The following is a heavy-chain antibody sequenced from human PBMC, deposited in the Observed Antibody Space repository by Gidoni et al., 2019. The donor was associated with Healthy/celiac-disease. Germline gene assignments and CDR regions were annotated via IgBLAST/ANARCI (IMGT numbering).Heavy chain of an antibody. Sequence: QVQLQQWGAGLLKPSETLSLTCAVYGGSFSGYYWRWIRQPPGKGLEWIGEINHRGSTNYNPSLKIRVTISVDTSKNQFSLKLSSVTAADTAVYYCARGGNAVVNTAMVRFNYFDYWGQGTLVTVSS. CDR2: INHRGST. D-gene: IGHD5-18*01. CDR3: ARGGNAVVNTAMVRFNYFDY. V-gene: IGHV4-34*01. CDR1: GGSFSGYY. J-gene: IGHJ4*02.